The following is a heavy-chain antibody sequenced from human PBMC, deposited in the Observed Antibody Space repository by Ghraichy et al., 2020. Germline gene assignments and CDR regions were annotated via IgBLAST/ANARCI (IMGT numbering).Heavy chain of an antibody. V-gene: IGHV1-18*01. Sequence: ASVKVSCKASGYTFTSYGISWVRQAPGQGLEWMGWISAYNGNTNYAQKLQGRVTMTTDTSTSTAYMELRSLRSDDTAVYYCARGALRAAGEKGPYYYYGMDVWGQGTTVTVSS. D-gene: IGHD6-13*01. CDR3: ARGALRAAGEKGPYYYYGMDV. CDR1: GYTFTSYG. CDR2: ISAYNGNT. J-gene: IGHJ6*02.